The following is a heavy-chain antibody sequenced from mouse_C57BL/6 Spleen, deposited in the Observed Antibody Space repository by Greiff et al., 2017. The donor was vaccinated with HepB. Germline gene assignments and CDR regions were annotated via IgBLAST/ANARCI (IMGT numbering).Heavy chain of an antibody. J-gene: IGHJ4*01. CDR1: GYTFTDYE. Sequence: VQLQQSGAELVRPGASVTLSCKASGYTFTDYEMHWVKQTPVHGLEWIGAIDPETGGTAYNQKFKGKAILTADKSSSTAYMELRSLTSEDSAVYYCTRDYYGSSSYAMDYWGQGTSVTVSS. CDR3: TRDYYGSSSYAMDY. V-gene: IGHV1-15*01. D-gene: IGHD1-1*01. CDR2: IDPETGGT.